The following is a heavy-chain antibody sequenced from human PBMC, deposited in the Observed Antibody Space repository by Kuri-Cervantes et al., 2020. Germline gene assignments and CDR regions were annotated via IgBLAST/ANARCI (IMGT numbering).Heavy chain of an antibody. CDR1: GYTFTGYY. CDR2: INPNSGDT. J-gene: IGHJ5*02. V-gene: IGHV1-2*02. Sequence: ASVKVSCKASGYTFTGYYMHWVRQAPGQGLEWMGWINPNSGDTNYAQKFQGRVTMTRDTSISTVYMDLSGLRSDDTAVYYCVRGGGRGGFDPWGQGTLVTVSS. CDR3: VRGGGRGGFDP. D-gene: IGHD1-26*01.